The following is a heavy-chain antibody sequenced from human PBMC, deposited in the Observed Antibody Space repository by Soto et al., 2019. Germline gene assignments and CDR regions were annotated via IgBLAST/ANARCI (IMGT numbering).Heavy chain of an antibody. V-gene: IGHV3-48*03. CDR1: GFTFSSFE. Sequence: GGSLRLSCVASGFTFSSFEMNWIRQAPGKGPEWIEVINPSGRTISYANSVKGRLPISSDNAENSVYLQMSSLRGEDTGTYFCAHAGVYALLSFDHWGPGTLVTVSS. CDR2: INPSGRTI. D-gene: IGHD2-15*01. CDR3: AHAGVYALLSFDH. J-gene: IGHJ4*02.